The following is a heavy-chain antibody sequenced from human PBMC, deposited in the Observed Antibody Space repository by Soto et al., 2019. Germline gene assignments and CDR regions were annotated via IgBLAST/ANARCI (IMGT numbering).Heavy chain of an antibody. CDR1: GGSISSYY. V-gene: IGHV4-59*01. CDR3: ATMGTPATGLYFFDY. D-gene: IGHD2-15*01. Sequence: PSETLSLTCSVSGGSISSYYWSWIRQPPGKGLEWIAYIYYSGSTSYNPSLKSRVSISLDTSKNQFSLKLSSVTAADTAVYYCATMGTPATGLYFFDYWGQGSLVTVSS. J-gene: IGHJ4*02. CDR2: IYYSGST.